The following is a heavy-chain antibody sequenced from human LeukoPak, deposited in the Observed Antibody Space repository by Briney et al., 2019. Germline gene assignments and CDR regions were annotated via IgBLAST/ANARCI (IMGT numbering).Heavy chain of an antibody. CDR1: GFTFSSYA. CDR3: ARDTDYGGNSYYYYGMDV. CDR2: ISYDGSNK. V-gene: IGHV3-30*04. D-gene: IGHD4-23*01. Sequence: GRSLRLSCAASGFTFSSYAMHWVRQAPGKGLEWVAVISYDGSNKYYAESVKGRFTISRDNSKNTLYLQMNSLRAEDTAVYYCARDTDYGGNSYYYYGMDVWGQGTTVTVSS. J-gene: IGHJ6*02.